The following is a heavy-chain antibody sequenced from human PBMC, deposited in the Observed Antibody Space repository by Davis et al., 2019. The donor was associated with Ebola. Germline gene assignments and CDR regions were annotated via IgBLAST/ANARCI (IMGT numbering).Heavy chain of an antibody. V-gene: IGHV3-30*02. Sequence: PGGSLRLSCAASGFTFSSYGMHWVRQAPGKGLEWVAFIRYDGSNKYYADSVKGRFTISRDNSKNTLYLQMNSLRAEDTAVYYCAKEGSSSFFSLDYWGQGTLVTVSS. CDR1: GFTFSSYG. CDR3: AKEGSSSFFSLDY. J-gene: IGHJ4*02. CDR2: IRYDGSNK. D-gene: IGHD6-13*01.